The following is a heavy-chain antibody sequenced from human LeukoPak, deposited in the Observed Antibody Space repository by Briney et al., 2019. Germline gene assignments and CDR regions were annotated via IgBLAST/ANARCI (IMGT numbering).Heavy chain of an antibody. CDR2: ISAYNGNT. Sequence: ASVKVSCKASGYTFTSYGISWVRQAPGQGLEWMGWISAYNGNTNYAQKLQGRVTMTTNTSTSTAYMELRSLRSDDTAVYYCAREEDSYPAAMFTSDYWGQGTLVTVSS. J-gene: IGHJ4*02. CDR1: GYTFTSYG. V-gene: IGHV1-18*01. CDR3: AREEDSYPAAMFTSDY. D-gene: IGHD2-2*01.